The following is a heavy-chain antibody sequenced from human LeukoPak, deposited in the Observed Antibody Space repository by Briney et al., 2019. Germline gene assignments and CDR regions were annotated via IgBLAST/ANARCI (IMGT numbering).Heavy chain of an antibody. CDR3: ARGLRAYPEYYYGSGSRKAAFDI. V-gene: IGHV1-8*01. D-gene: IGHD3-10*01. Sequence: ASVKVSCKASGYTFTSYDINWVRQAPGQGLEWMGWMNPNSGNTGYAQKFQGRVTMTRNTSISTACMELSSLRSEDTAVYYCARGLRAYPEYYYGSGSRKAAFDIWGQGTMVTVSS. J-gene: IGHJ3*02. CDR1: GYTFTSYD. CDR2: MNPNSGNT.